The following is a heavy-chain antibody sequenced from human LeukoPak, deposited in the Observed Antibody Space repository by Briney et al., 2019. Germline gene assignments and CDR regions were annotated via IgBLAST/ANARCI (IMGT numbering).Heavy chain of an antibody. Sequence: GGSLRLSCAASGFTFSSYWMSWVRQAPGKGLEWVANINQDGSEKYYVDSVKGRFTISRDNAKNSLYLQMNSLRAEDTAVYYCASLNYDFWSGYYLETYYFDYWGQGTLVTVSS. CDR1: GFTFSSYW. J-gene: IGHJ4*02. D-gene: IGHD3-3*01. V-gene: IGHV3-7*01. CDR3: ASLNYDFWSGYYLETYYFDY. CDR2: INQDGSEK.